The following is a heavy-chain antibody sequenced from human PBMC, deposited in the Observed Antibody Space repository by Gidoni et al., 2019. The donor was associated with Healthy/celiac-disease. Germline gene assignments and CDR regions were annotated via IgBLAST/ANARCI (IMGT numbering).Heavy chain of an antibody. CDR1: AYTFTSYG. CDR2: ISAYNGNT. V-gene: IGHV1-18*01. D-gene: IGHD4-17*01. J-gene: IGHJ4*02. CDR3: ARENIDYGDYLFDY. Sequence: QVQLVQSGAEVKKPGASVTVSCKASAYTFTSYGISWARQAPGQWLEWMGWISAYNGNTNYAKKVQGRVTMTTDTSTSTAYMELRSLRSDDTAVYYCARENIDYGDYLFDYWGQGTLVTVSS.